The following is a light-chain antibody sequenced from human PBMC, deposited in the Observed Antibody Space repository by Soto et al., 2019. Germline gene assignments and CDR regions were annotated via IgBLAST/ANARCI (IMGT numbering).Light chain of an antibody. V-gene: IGKV3-20*01. J-gene: IGKJ2*01. CDR2: GTS. CDR3: QQYGSSPQT. CDR1: QTVDRRF. Sequence: EILLTQSPGTLSLSPGERATLSCRASQTVDRRFFGWYQQKPGQAPRLLIYGTSNRATGIPDRFSGSGSGPDFTLTICRLEPEDFVMYHCQQYGSSPQTLGQGTKLELQ.